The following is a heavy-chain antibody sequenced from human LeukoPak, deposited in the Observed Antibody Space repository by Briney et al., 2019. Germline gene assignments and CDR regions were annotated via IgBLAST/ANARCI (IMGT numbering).Heavy chain of an antibody. CDR3: ARSPHILTGENFDY. V-gene: IGHV1-2*02. CDR1: GYTFTSHF. D-gene: IGHD3-9*01. J-gene: IGHJ4*02. Sequence: GASAKVSCKASGYTFTSHFMHWMRQAPGQGLEWMGWINPTSGGTNYAQKFQDRVTMTRDTSISTAYMEVGRLRSADTAVYYCARSPHILTGENFDYWGQGTLVTVSS. CDR2: INPTSGGT.